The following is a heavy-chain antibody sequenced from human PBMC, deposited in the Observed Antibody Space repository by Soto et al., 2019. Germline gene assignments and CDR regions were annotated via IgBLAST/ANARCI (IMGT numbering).Heavy chain of an antibody. V-gene: IGHV1-69*01. Sequence: QVQLVQSGAEVKKPGSSVKVSCKASGGTFSSYAISWVRQAPGQGLEWMGGIIPIFGTANYAQKFQGRVTITADESTSTAYMELSSLRSEDTAVYYCARVRGTAAAEGYYYYGMDVWGQGTTVTVSS. CDR3: ARVRGTAAAEGYYYYGMDV. CDR1: GGTFSSYA. D-gene: IGHD2-2*01. CDR2: IIPIFGTA. J-gene: IGHJ6*02.